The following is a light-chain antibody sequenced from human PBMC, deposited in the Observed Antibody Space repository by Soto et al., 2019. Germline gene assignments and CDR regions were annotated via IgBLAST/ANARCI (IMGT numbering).Light chain of an antibody. CDR3: QQRTNWPLT. V-gene: IGKV3-11*01. CDR1: QSVSNS. Sequence: EIVLTQSPATLSLSPGERATLSCWASQSVSNSLAWYQQRPGQSPRLLISDVSTRATGIPARFGGSGSGTDFTLTISSLETEDFAVYYCQQRTNWPLTFGGGTKVEI. CDR2: DVS. J-gene: IGKJ4*01.